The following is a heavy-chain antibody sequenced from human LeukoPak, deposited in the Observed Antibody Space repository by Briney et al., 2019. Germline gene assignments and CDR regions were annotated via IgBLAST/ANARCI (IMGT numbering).Heavy chain of an antibody. V-gene: IGHV1-69-2*01. D-gene: IGHD6-13*01. CDR3: ATDRGIAAAGALDY. J-gene: IGHJ4*02. CDR1: GYTFTDYY. Sequence: ASVKVSCKVSGYTFTDYYMHWVQQAPGIGLEWMGLVDPEDGETIYAEKFQGRVTITADTSTDTAYMELSSLRSEDTAVYYCATDRGIAAAGALDYWGQGTLVTVSS. CDR2: VDPEDGET.